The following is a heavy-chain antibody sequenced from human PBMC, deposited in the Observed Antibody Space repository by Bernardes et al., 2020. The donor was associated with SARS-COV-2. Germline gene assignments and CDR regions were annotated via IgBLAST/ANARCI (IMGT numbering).Heavy chain of an antibody. D-gene: IGHD1-26*01. CDR2: INGDGTST. J-gene: IGHJ3*02. V-gene: IGHV3-74*01. CDR3: ARGAYSLNKSGPRSVFDI. CDR1: GFTFSSYW. Sequence: GGSLRPSCAVSGFTFSSYWMHWIRQAPGKGLVWVSRINGDGTSTSYADSVKGRFTISRDNAKNTLNLQMNSLSAEDTAVYYCARGAYSLNKSGPRSVFDIWGQATMVTVSS.